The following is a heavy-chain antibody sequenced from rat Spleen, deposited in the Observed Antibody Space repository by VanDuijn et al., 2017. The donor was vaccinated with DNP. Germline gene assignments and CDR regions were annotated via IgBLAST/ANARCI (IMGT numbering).Heavy chain of an antibody. J-gene: IGHJ2*01. CDR1: GFSLTSYN. V-gene: IGHV2-41*01. CDR2: IWNTGGT. Sequence: QVQLKESGPGLVQPSQTLSLTCTVAGFSLTSYNVHWVRQPPGKGLEWMGIIWNTGGTRYNSALKSRLSISRDTSKSQVFLKMSSLKTEDTATYYCTRDDVRGVEGYFDYWGQGVMVTVSS. D-gene: IGHD4-2*01. CDR3: TRDDVRGVEGYFDY.